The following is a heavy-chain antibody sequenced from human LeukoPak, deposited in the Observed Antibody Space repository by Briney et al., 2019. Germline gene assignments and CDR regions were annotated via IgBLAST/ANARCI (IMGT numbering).Heavy chain of an antibody. CDR3: ARGQQWLVVEPFFDY. D-gene: IGHD6-19*01. J-gene: IGHJ4*02. CDR2: IIPIFGTA. CDR1: GYTFTSYD. V-gene: IGHV1-69*13. Sequence: VASVKVSCKASGYTFTSYDINWVRQAPGQGLEWMGGIIPIFGTANYAQKFQGRVTITADESTSTAYMELSSLRSEDTAVYYCARGQQWLVVEPFFDYWGQGTLVTVSS.